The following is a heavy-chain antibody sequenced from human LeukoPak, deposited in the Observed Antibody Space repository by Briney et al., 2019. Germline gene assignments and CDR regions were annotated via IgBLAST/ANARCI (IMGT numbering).Heavy chain of an antibody. CDR2: IRSETYGGTT. CDR1: GFTFGDYA. CDR3: TRDPAGYAYGYSFFDY. Sequence: GRSPRLSCTASGFTFGDYAMSWFRQAPGKGLEWVGLIRSETYGGTTEYAASVKGRFSISRDDSKSIAYLQMNSLKTEDTAVYFCTRDPAGYAYGYSFFDYWGQGTLVTVSS. D-gene: IGHD3-22*01. V-gene: IGHV3-49*03. J-gene: IGHJ4*02.